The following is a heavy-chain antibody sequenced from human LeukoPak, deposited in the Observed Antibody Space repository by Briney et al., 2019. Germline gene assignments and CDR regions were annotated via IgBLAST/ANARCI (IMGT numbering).Heavy chain of an antibody. Sequence: PSETLSLTCAVYGGSFSGYYWSWIRQPPRRGLEWIGEINHSGSTNYNPSLKSRVTISVDTSKNQFSLKLSSVTAADTAVYYCARGRYCSSTSCANGRRGYFQHWGQGTLVTVSS. J-gene: IGHJ1*01. CDR3: ARGRYCSSTSCANGRRGYFQH. V-gene: IGHV4-34*01. CDR1: GGSFSGYY. CDR2: INHSGST. D-gene: IGHD2-2*01.